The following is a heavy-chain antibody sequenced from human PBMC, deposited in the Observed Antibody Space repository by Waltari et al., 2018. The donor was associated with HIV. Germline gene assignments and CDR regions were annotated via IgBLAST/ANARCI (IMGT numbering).Heavy chain of an antibody. J-gene: IGHJ4*02. V-gene: IGHV4-39*01. Sequence: QLQLQESGPGLVKPSETLSLTCTVSGASISGSSCSWGCIRPPPGKGLQWIGSIYYSGSTSYNPSLKSRVTISVDTSKNQFSLKLTSVTAADTAVYYCARHRTHYYDSSGYYYAWQDWGQGSLVIVSS. CDR2: IYYSGST. D-gene: IGHD3-22*01. CDR3: ARHRTHYYDSSGYYYAWQD. CDR1: GASISGSSCS.